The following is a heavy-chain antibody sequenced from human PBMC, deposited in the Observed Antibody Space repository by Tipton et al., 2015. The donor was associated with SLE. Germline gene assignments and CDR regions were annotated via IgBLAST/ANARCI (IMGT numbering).Heavy chain of an antibody. Sequence: SLRLSCAASGFTFSSSWMHWVRQAPGKGLVWVSHINSDGSRTNYADSVKGRFTISRDNSKNTLYLQMSSLRAGDTAVYYCAKAACGGSGYYNMDVWGKGTTVTVSS. CDR2: INSDGSRT. J-gene: IGHJ6*03. D-gene: IGHD2-15*01. V-gene: IGHV3-74*01. CDR3: AKAACGGSGYYNMDV. CDR1: GFTFSSSW.